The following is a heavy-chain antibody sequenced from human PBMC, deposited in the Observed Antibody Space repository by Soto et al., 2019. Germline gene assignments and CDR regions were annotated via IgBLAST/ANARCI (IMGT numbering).Heavy chain of an antibody. V-gene: IGHV3-23*01. CDR1: GFTFSSYA. CDR3: AKDLNVIIAVAGIHNWFDT. Sequence: GGSLRLSCAASGFTFSSYAMSWVRQAPGKGLEWVSAISGSGGSTYYADSVKGRFTISRDNSKNTLYLQMNSLRAEDTAVYYCAKDLNVIIAVAGIHNWFDTWGQGTLVTVSS. J-gene: IGHJ5*02. D-gene: IGHD6-19*01. CDR2: ISGSGGST.